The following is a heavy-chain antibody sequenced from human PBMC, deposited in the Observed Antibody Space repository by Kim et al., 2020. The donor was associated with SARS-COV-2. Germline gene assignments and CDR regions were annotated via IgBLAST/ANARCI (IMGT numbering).Heavy chain of an antibody. D-gene: IGHD1-26*01. CDR3: GRAWGWGVGAPIIS. CDR1: GGSLTSDTYY. CDR2: VSISGTT. Sequence: SETLSLTCTDSGGSLTSDTYYWRWIRQPAGKGLEWIGSVSISGTTNYNSSLKSRVTISLDTSMNQFSLKLNSVTAADTAVYYCGRAWGWGVGAPIISWGKRILVTVSS. V-gene: IGHV4-61*02. J-gene: IGHJ5*02.